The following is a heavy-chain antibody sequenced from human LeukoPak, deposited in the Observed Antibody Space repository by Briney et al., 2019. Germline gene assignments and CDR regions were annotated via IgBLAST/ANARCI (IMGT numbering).Heavy chain of an antibody. CDR3: ARDSSGLAATSFDH. CDR2: IYYSGST. D-gene: IGHD2-15*01. J-gene: IGHJ4*02. V-gene: IGHV4-61*05. Sequence: PSETLSLTCTVSGGPISTSNYYWGWIRQPPGKGLEWTGYIYYSGSTNYNPSLKSRFTITVDTSKNQFSLKLSSVTAADTAVYYCARDSSGLAATSFDHWGQGTLVTVSS. CDR1: GGPISTSNYY.